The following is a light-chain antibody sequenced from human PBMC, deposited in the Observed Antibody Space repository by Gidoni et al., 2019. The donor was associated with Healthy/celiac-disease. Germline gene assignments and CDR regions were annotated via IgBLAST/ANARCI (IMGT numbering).Light chain of an antibody. V-gene: IGKV1-13*02. CDR2: DAS. CDR1: QGISSA. CDR3: QQFNSYPPLT. Sequence: AIQLTQSPSSLSVSVGDRVTITCRASQGISSALAWYQQKPGKAHKLLIYDASSLESGVPSRFSGSGSGTDFTLTISSLQPEDCATYYCQQFNSYPPLTFGGGTKVEIK. J-gene: IGKJ4*01.